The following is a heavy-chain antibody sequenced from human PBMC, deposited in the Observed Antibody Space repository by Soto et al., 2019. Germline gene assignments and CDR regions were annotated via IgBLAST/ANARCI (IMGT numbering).Heavy chain of an antibody. Sequence: SAKVSYTPCGGTFSSYAVSWVRQAPGQGLEWMGGPIPIFGTANYAQKLQGRGTITADESTSTAYMELSSLRSEDTAVYYCASLIVVVAGDAFDIWGQGTMVTASS. J-gene: IGHJ3*02. D-gene: IGHD2-15*01. V-gene: IGHV1-69*13. CDR2: PIPIFGTA. CDR3: ASLIVVVAGDAFDI. CDR1: GGTFSSYA.